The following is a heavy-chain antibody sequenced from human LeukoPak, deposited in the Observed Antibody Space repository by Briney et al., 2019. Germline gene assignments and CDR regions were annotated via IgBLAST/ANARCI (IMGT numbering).Heavy chain of an antibody. D-gene: IGHD6-13*01. CDR2: IYYSGST. Sequence: PSETLSLTCTVSGGSISSSSYYWGWIRQPPGKGLEWIGSIYYSGSTYYNPSLKSRVTISVDTSKNQFSLKLSSVTAADTAVYYCARHRPLYSSSRRKFDPWGQGTLVTVSS. V-gene: IGHV4-39*01. CDR1: GGSISSSSYY. CDR3: ARHRPLYSSSRRKFDP. J-gene: IGHJ5*02.